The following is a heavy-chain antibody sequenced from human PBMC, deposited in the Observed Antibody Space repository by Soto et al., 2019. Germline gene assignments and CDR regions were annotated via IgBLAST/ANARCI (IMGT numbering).Heavy chain of an antibody. D-gene: IGHD3-16*01. CDR3: ARGSEYVGSRNWFDP. CDR2: INHSGSP. Sequence: QVQLQQWGAGLLKHSEPLALTCAVNGGSFKNFFWSWIRQPPGKGLEWIGEINHSGSPNYNPSLKSRLTISGDTSKNPVSLRLSPATAADTAVYYCARGSEYVGSRNWFDPWGQGTLFTVSS. CDR1: GGSFKNFF. J-gene: IGHJ5*02. V-gene: IGHV4-34*01.